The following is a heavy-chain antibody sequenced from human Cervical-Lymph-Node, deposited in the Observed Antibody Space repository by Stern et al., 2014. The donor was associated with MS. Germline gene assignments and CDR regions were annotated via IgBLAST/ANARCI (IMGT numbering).Heavy chain of an antibody. V-gene: IGHV3-30*01. J-gene: IGHJ2*01. D-gene: IGHD2-21*02. CDR2: ISYDGRTK. CDR1: TFTFSAFA. Sequence: VQLVESGGSVVQPGRSLRLSCAASTFTFSAFAMHWVRQAPGTGLEWVAVISYDGRTKFYADSVQGRFTISRDNSKNTLTLQMDSLRSEDTAVYYCARQMTHGPCDLWGRGTLVTVS. CDR3: ARQMTHGPCDL.